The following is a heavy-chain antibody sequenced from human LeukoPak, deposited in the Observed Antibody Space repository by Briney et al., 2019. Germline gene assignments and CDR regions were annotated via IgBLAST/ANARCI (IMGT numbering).Heavy chain of an antibody. V-gene: IGHV1-2*02. Sequence: VASVKVSCKASGYTFTGYYMHWVRQAPGQGLEWMGWINSNSGGTNYAQKFQGRVTMTRDTSISTAYMELSRLRSDDTAVYYCARGRGVIAAAGTTRNWFDPWGQGTLVTVSS. J-gene: IGHJ5*02. D-gene: IGHD6-13*01. CDR2: INSNSGGT. CDR3: ARGRGVIAAAGTTRNWFDP. CDR1: GYTFTGYY.